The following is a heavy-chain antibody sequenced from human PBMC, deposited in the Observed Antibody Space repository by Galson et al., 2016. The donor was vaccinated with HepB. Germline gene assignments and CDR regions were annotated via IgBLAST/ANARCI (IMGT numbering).Heavy chain of an antibody. Sequence: SLRLSCAASGFTFSSYAMSWVRQAPGKGLEWVSAISGSGGSTYYTDSVKGRFTISRDNSKNTLYLQMNSLRAEDTAVYYCAKDQGHYDCWSGYSMAPIYDYWGQGTLVTVSS. J-gene: IGHJ4*02. CDR2: ISGSGGST. D-gene: IGHD3-3*01. CDR3: AKDQGHYDCWSGYSMAPIYDY. V-gene: IGHV3-23*01. CDR1: GFTFSSYA.